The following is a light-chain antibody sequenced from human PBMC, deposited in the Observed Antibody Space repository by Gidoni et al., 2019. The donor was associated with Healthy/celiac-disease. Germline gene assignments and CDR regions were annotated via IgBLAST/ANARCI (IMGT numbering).Light chain of an antibody. CDR1: QSVSSY. J-gene: IGKJ3*01. Sequence: EIVLTQSPATLSLSPGERATLSCRASQSVSSYLAWSQQQPGQAPRLLIYDASTRATVIPARFSGSGSGTDFTLTISSLEPEDFAVYYCQQRSNWLFTFGPGTKVDIK. V-gene: IGKV3-11*01. CDR2: DAS. CDR3: QQRSNWLFT.